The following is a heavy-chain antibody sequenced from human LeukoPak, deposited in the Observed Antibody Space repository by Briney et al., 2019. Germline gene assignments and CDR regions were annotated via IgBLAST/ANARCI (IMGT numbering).Heavy chain of an antibody. CDR1: GGSISSSSYY. D-gene: IGHD1-26*01. V-gene: IGHV4-39*07. CDR3: ARASRSGSHMFDS. CDR2: IYYSGST. Sequence: SETLSLTCTVSGGSISSSSYYWGWIRQPPGKGLEWIGSIYYSGSTYYNPSLKSRVTISVDTSKNQFSLKLSSVTAADTAMYYCARASRSGSHMFDSWGQGTLVTVSS. J-gene: IGHJ4*02.